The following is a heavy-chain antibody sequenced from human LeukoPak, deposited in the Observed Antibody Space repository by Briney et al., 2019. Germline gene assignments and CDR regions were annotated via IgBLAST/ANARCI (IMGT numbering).Heavy chain of an antibody. Sequence: ASVKVSCKASGYTFTGYYIHWARQAPGQGLEWMGRINPNSGDTNYAQKFQGRVTMTRDTSISTAYVQLSRLRSDDTAVYFCATDYHFPLWGQGTLVSVSS. CDR2: INPNSGDT. CDR1: GYTFTGYY. V-gene: IGHV1-2*02. CDR3: ATDYHFPL. J-gene: IGHJ4*02. D-gene: IGHD2-2*01.